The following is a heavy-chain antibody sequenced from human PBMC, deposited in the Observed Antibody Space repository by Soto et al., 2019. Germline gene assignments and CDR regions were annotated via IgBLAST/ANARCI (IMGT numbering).Heavy chain of an antibody. CDR3: ARATTPGTYFDY. CDR2: IYHSGST. D-gene: IGHD2-2*01. J-gene: IGHJ4*02. V-gene: IGHV4-4*02. CDR1: GGSISRSNW. Sequence: SETLSLTCAVSGGSISRSNWWSWVRQPPGKGLEWIGEIYHSGSTNYNPSLKSRVTISLDKSNNQFSLKLNSVTAADTAVYYCARATTPGTYFDYWGQGTLVTVSS.